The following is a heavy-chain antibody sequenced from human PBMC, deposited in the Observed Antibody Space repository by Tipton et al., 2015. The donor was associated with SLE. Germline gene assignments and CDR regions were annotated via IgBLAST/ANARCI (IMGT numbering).Heavy chain of an antibody. V-gene: IGHV4-4*07. J-gene: IGHJ4*02. CDR2: IYITGST. CDR1: GSSINNYY. CDR3: ARGSDLLTGYYYFDL. D-gene: IGHD3-9*01. Sequence: TLSLTCTVSGSSINNYYWSWVRQSAGKGLEWIGRIYITGSTNCSPSLKSRATLSVDTSKNQFSLKLTSVTAADTAVYYCARGSDLLTGYYYFDLWGQGTVVTVSS.